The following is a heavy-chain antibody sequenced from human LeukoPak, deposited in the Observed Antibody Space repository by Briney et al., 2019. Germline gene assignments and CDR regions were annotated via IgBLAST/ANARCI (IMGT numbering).Heavy chain of an antibody. J-gene: IGHJ4*02. D-gene: IGHD3-22*01. CDR3: ARVATMIPTLDY. V-gene: IGHV1-69*01. CDR1: GGTFSSYA. Sequence: ASVKVSCKASGGTFSSYAISWVRQAPGQGLEWMGGIIPIFGTANYAQKFQGRVTITADESTSTAYMELSSLRSEDTAVYYCARVATMIPTLDYWGQGTLVTVSS. CDR2: IIPIFGTA.